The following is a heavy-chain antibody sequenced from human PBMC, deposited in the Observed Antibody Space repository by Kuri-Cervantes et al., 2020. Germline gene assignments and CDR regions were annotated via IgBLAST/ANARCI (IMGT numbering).Heavy chain of an antibody. D-gene: IGHD3-22*01. Sequence: GGSLRLSCAASGFTFSSHAMSWVRQAPGKGLEWVSAISGSGGSTYYADSVKGRFTISRDNSKNTRYLQMNSLRAEDTAVYYCAKDSSGYLLFDYWGQGTLVTVSS. J-gene: IGHJ4*02. CDR2: ISGSGGST. CDR1: GFTFSSHA. CDR3: AKDSSGYLLFDY. V-gene: IGHV3-23*01.